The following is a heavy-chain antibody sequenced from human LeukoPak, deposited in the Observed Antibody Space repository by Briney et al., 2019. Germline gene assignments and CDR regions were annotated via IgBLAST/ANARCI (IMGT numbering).Heavy chain of an antibody. J-gene: IGHJ4*02. CDR3: ARDRSMTHFDY. CDR1: GFTFSSYS. V-gene: IGHV3-20*04. CDR2: INWNGGST. Sequence: PGGSLRLSCAASGFTFSSYSMNWVRQAPGKGLEWVSGINWNGGSTGYADSVKGRFTISRDNAKNSLYLQMNSLRAEDTALYYCARDRSMTHFDYWGQGTLVTVSS.